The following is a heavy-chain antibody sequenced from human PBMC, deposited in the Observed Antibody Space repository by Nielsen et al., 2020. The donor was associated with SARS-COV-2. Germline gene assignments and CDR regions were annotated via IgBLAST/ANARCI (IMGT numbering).Heavy chain of an antibody. J-gene: IGHJ4*02. Sequence: GSLRLSCTVSGGSISTYYWSWIRQPPGKGLEWIGYVYYTGTTNYTPSLKSRVSISVDTSKKQLSLKLRSVTAADTAVYYCARDGMDYYGSGNLFDYWGQGTLVTVSS. CDR2: VYYTGTT. CDR1: GGSISTYY. CDR3: ARDGMDYYGSGNLFDY. D-gene: IGHD3-10*01. V-gene: IGHV4-59*01.